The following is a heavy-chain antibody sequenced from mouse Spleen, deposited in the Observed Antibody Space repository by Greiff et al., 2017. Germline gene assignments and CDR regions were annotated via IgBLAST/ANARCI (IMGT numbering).Heavy chain of an antibody. CDR3: ARCYGSSFLDY. V-gene: IGHV1-64*01. CDR1: GYTFTSYW. D-gene: IGHD1-1*01. Sequence: QVQLKQPGAELVKPGASVKLSCKASGYTFTSYWMHWVKQRPGQGLEWIGMIHPNSGSTNYNEKFKSKATLTVDKSSSTAYMQLSSLTSEDSAVYYCARCYGSSFLDYWGQGTTLTVSS. CDR2: IHPNSGST. J-gene: IGHJ2*01.